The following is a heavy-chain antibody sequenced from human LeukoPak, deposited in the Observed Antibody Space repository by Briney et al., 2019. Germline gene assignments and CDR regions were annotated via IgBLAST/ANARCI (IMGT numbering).Heavy chain of an antibody. V-gene: IGHV4-4*09. CDR2: IYTSGGT. Sequence: SETLSLTCAVNVGPFSGYYWSWIRQPPGKGLEWIGYIYTSGGTNYIPSLKGRVTISIDTSKNQFSLKLSSVTAADSAVYYCARLTRLSTSPDRYYLDYWGQGTLVTVSS. J-gene: IGHJ4*02. CDR1: VGPFSGYY. D-gene: IGHD6-6*01. CDR3: ARLTRLSTSPDRYYLDY.